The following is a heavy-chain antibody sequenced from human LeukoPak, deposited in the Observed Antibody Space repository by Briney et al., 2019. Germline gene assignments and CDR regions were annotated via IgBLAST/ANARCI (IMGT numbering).Heavy chain of an antibody. CDR1: GFTFSSYG. D-gene: IGHD2-21*02. CDR2: ISGSGGST. V-gene: IGHV3-23*01. J-gene: IGHJ5*02. CDR3: AREPCGGDCYSGVGWFDP. Sequence: GGTLRLSCAASGFTFSSYGMSWVRQAPGKGLEWVSAISGSGGSTYYADSVKGRFTISRDNSKNTLYLQMSSLKASDTAMYYCAREPCGGDCYSGVGWFDPWGQGTLVTVSS.